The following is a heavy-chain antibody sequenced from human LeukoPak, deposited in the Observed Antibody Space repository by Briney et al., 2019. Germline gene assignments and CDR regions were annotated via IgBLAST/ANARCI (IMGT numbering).Heavy chain of an antibody. CDR1: GYTFNKYY. V-gene: IGHV3-74*01. J-gene: IGHJ4*02. CDR3: IRVPY. CDR2: ISSDGSNT. Sequence: GGSLRLSCAVSGYTFNKYYMHWVRQAPGKGLVWVSRISSDGSNTDYADSVKGRFTISRDNAKNTLYLQMNSLRAEDTAVYYCIRVPYWGQGALVTVSS.